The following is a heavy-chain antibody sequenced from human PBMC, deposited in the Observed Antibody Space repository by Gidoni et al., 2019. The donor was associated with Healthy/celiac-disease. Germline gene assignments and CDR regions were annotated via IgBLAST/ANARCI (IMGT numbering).Heavy chain of an antibody. CDR1: GFTFSSYW. CDR2: IKQDGSEK. Sequence: EVQLVESGGGLVQPGGSLIPPCAASGFTFSSYWMSWVRQAPGKGLEWVANIKQDGSEKYYVDSVKGRFTISRDNAKNSLYLQMNSLRAEDTAVYYCARLGAALDYWGQGTLVTVSS. D-gene: IGHD1-26*01. CDR3: ARLGAALDY. J-gene: IGHJ4*02. V-gene: IGHV3-7*01.